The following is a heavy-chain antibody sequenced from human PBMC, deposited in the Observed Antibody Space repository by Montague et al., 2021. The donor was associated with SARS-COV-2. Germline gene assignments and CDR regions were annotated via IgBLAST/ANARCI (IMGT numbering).Heavy chain of an antibody. Sequence: TLSLTCTVSGGSINSITYYWSWIRQPDGKALEWIGRIDSGGYNNYNPSLKSRVTMSMDTSKNQFFLNMTSLTAADTAVYYCARVLGKVTDFWGPGTLVTVSS. CDR2: IDSGGYN. V-gene: IGHV4-61*02. D-gene: IGHD3-16*01. CDR3: ARVLGKVTDF. J-gene: IGHJ4*02. CDR1: GGSINSITYY.